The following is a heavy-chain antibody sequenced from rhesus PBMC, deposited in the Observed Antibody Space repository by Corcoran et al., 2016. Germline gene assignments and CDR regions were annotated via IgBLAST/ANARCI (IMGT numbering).Heavy chain of an antibody. V-gene: IGHV4-73*01. Sequence: QVKLQQWGEGLVQPSETLSRTCAVYGDSISGSYYWSWIRQAPGKGLEWIGNKNSKSRTTNSDPSLKNRVTMSRDTSKNQFSLKRNSVTAADTAVYYCARGYRGSWNSRFDYWGQGVLVTVSS. CDR1: GDSISGSYY. J-gene: IGHJ4*01. CDR2: KNSKSRTT. D-gene: IGHD6-25*01. CDR3: ARGYRGSWNSRFDY.